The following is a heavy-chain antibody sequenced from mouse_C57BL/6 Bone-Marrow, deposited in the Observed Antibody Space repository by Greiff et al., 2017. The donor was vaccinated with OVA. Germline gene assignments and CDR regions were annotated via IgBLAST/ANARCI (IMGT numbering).Heavy chain of an antibody. CDR1: GYTFTNYW. J-gene: IGHJ2*01. Sequence: VTLVESGAELVRPGTSVKMSCKASGYTFTNYWVGWAKQRPGHGLEWIGDIYPGGGYTNYNEKFKGKATLTADKSSSTAYMQFSSLTSEDSAIYYCASRYYGSTYYFDYWGQGTTLTVSS. CDR3: ASRYYGSTYYFDY. CDR2: IYPGGGYT. D-gene: IGHD1-1*01. V-gene: IGHV1-63*01.